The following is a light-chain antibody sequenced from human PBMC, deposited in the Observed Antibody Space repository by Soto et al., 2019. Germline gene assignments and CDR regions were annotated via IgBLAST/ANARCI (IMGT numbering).Light chain of an antibody. CDR2: DVS. CDR3: SSYTSSRTHV. Sequence: QSVLTQPASVSASPGQSITISCTGTSSDVGGYNYVSWYQQHPGKAPKLMIYDVSSRPSGVSDRFSGSKSGNTASLTISGLQAEDEADYYCSSYTSSRTHVFGTGTKLTVL. CDR1: SSDVGGYNY. V-gene: IGLV2-14*01. J-gene: IGLJ1*01.